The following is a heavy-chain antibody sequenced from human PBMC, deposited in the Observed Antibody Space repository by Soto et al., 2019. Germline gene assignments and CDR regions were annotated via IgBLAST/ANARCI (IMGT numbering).Heavy chain of an antibody. CDR1: GFTFSGYS. Sequence: GGSLSLSCAASGFTFSGYSMNWVRQAPGKGLEWVSSISSSSSYIYYADSVKGRFTISRDNAKNSLYLQMNSLRAEDTAVYYCARDPYSSSLFDYWGQGTLVTVSS. V-gene: IGHV3-21*01. CDR3: ARDPYSSSLFDY. D-gene: IGHD6-13*01. CDR2: ISSSSSYI. J-gene: IGHJ4*02.